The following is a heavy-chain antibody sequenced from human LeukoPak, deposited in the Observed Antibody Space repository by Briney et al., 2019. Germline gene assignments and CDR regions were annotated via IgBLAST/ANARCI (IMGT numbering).Heavy chain of an antibody. CDR1: GGSISSYY. CDR2: IYYSGNT. V-gene: IGHV4-59*01. J-gene: IGHJ5*02. Sequence: SETLSLTCTVSGGSISSYYWSWMRPPPGKGLAWVGYIYYSGNTNYNPSLKSRVTISVDTSKNQFSLKLSSVTAADTAVYYCARGGYSYGYLNWFDPWGQGTLVTVSS. D-gene: IGHD5-18*01. CDR3: ARGGYSYGYLNWFDP.